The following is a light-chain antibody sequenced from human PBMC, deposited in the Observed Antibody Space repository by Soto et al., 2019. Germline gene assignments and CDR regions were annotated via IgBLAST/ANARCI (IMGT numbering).Light chain of an antibody. CDR2: DVS. Sequence: ETVLTQSPATLSVSPGERVTLSCRASETVSTNLAWYQQRPGQAPRLLIYDVSTGATGIPARFSGRRSGTEFTLTISSLQSEDFGVYYCQQYNSLPQTFGQGTKVDIK. CDR3: QQYNSLPQT. V-gene: IGKV3-15*01. CDR1: ETVSTN. J-gene: IGKJ1*01.